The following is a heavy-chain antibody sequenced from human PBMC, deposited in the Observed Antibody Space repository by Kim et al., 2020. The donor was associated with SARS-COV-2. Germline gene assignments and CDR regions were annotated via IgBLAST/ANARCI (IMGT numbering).Heavy chain of an antibody. CDR2: IYHSGST. Sequence: SETLSLTCTVSGYSISSGYYWGWIRQPPGKGLEWIGSIYHSGSTYYNPSLKSRVTISVDTSKNQFSLKLSSVTAADTAVYYCARVYGEDYFDYWGQGILVTVSS. CDR1: GYSISSGYY. V-gene: IGHV4-38-2*02. D-gene: IGHD4-17*01. CDR3: ARVYGEDYFDY. J-gene: IGHJ4*02.